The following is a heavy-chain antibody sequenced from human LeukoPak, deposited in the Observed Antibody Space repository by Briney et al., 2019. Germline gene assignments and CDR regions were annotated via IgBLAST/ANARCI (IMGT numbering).Heavy chain of an antibody. CDR1: GFTVSSNY. CDR3: ARGLYVDTTIPILY. CDR2: IYSDGRT. Sequence: RPGGSLRLSCAASGFTVSSNYVSWVGQAPGKGLEWVSVIYSDGRTYYAESVRGRFSISRDKSKNTLSLQMNSLRVEDTAVYYCARGLYVDTTIPILYWGQATLVTVSS. V-gene: IGHV3-53*01. D-gene: IGHD5-18*01. J-gene: IGHJ4*02.